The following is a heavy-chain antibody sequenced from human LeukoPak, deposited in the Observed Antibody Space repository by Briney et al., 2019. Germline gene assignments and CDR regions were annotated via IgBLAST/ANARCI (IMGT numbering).Heavy chain of an antibody. D-gene: IGHD5-12*01. CDR2: INPNSGGT. J-gene: IGHJ4*02. CDR3: ARSTLREVGYFDY. Sequence: ASVKVSCKASGYTFTGYYMHWVRQAPGQGLEWMGWINPNSGGTNYAQKFQGRVTMTRDTSISIAYMELSRLRSDDTAVYYCARSTLREVGYFDYWGQGTLVTVSS. CDR1: GYTFTGYY. V-gene: IGHV1-2*02.